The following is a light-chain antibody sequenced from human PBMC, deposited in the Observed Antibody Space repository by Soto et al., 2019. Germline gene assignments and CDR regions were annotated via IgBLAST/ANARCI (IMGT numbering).Light chain of an antibody. V-gene: IGKV1-5*03. J-gene: IGKJ4*01. CDR1: QSISTW. CDR3: QQYNTYPLT. CDR2: KAS. Sequence: DIQMTQSPSTLSASVGDRVTITCRASQSISTWLAWYQQKPVKAPKLLIYKASSLEGGVPSRFGGSGSGTLFNITISSLHPYDFATYYCQQYNTYPLTFGGRTKVDI.